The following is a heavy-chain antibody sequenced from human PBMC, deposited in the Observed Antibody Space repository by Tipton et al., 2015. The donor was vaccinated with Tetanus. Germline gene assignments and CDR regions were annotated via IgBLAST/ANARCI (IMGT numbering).Heavy chain of an antibody. CDR2: ISGSGGST. D-gene: IGHD6-6*01. CDR3: AIPKQLGDYFDY. V-gene: IGHV3-23*01. CDR1: GFTFSSYA. Sequence: SLRLSCAASGFTFSSYAMSWVRQAPGKGLEWVSAISGSGGSTYYADSVKGRFTISRDNSKNTLYLQMNSLRAEDTAVYYCAIPKQLGDYFDYWGQGTLVTVSS. J-gene: IGHJ4*02.